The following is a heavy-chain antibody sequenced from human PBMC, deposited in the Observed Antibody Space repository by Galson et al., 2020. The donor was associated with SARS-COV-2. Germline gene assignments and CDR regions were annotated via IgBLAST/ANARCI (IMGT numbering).Heavy chain of an antibody. CDR3: TRESRWDLYFDY. CDR2: INHSGST. V-gene: IGHV4-34*01. J-gene: IGHJ4*02. Sequence: SETLSLTCAVYSGSFSGYYWTWIRQPPGKGLEWIGEINHSGSTNYNPSLKSRATISVDTSKNQFSLKLNSVTAADTAVYYCTRESRWDLYFDYWGQGNLVTVSS. CDR1: SGSFSGYY. D-gene: IGHD1-26*01.